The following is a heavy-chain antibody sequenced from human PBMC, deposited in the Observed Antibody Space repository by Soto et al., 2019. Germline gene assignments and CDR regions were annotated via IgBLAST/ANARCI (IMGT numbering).Heavy chain of an antibody. D-gene: IGHD3-10*01. CDR1: GGSFSGYY. V-gene: IGHV4-34*01. CDR2: INHSGST. J-gene: IGHJ3*02. CDR3: ARGPSGSYYGGVNDAFDI. Sequence: QVQLQQWGAGLLKPSETLSLTCAVYGGSFSGYYWSWIRQPPGKGLEWIGEINHSGSTNYNPSLKSRANISVDTSKNQFSLKLSSVTAADTAVYYCARGPSGSYYGGVNDAFDIWGQGTMVTVSS.